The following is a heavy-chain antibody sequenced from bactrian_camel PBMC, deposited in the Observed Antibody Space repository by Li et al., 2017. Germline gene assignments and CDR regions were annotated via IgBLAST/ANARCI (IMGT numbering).Heavy chain of an antibody. Sequence: VQLVESGGGSVQAGGSLRLSCAFDAYTPANVRMAWFRQAPGKEREGVAAIDADDDTHYADAVKGRFTITRDNAKNTLWLQMNSLTPEDSAMYYCSASGILNCLLKDIAAPRFSGQGTQVTVS. J-gene: IGHJ6*01. D-gene: IGHD3*01. CDR2: IDADDDT. V-gene: IGHV3S55*01. CDR1: AYTPANVR. CDR3: SASGILNCLLKDIAAPRF.